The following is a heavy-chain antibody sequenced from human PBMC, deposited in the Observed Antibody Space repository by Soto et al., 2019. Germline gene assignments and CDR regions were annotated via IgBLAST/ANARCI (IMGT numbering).Heavy chain of an antibody. CDR2: VNAANGNT. CDR3: ARGGAGGGWYFDY. J-gene: IGHJ4*02. V-gene: IGHV1-3*01. D-gene: IGHD6-19*01. CDR1: GYTFTSYG. Sequence: ASVKVSCKASGYTFTSYGISWVRQAPGQSLEWMGWVNAANGNTKYSQNFQGRVTITWDTSASTAYMELSSLRSEDTPVYYCARGGAGGGWYFDYWGQGTLVTVS.